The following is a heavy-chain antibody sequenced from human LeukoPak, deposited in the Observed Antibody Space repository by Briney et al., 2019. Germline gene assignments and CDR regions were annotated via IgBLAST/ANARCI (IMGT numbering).Heavy chain of an antibody. J-gene: IGHJ6*02. Sequence: GASVKVSCKASGYTSTGYYMHWVRQAPGQGLEWMGWINPNSGGTNYAQKFQGRVTMTRDTSISTAYMELSRLRSDDTAVYYCASGVTMVRGVIFQSYYYYGMDVWGQGTTVTVSS. CDR1: GYTSTGYY. D-gene: IGHD3-10*01. CDR2: INPNSGGT. V-gene: IGHV1-2*02. CDR3: ASGVTMVRGVIFQSYYYYGMDV.